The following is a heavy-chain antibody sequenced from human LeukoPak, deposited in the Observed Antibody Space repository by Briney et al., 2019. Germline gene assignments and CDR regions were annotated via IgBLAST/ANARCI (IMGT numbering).Heavy chain of an antibody. CDR2: ISSNGGST. J-gene: IGHJ4*02. Sequence: GSLRLSCAASGFTFSSYAMHWVRQAPGKGLEYVSAISSNGGSTYYANSVKGRFTISRDNSKNTLYLQMGSLRAEDMAVYYCARDYGGSSPFDYWGQGTLVTVSS. V-gene: IGHV3-64*01. CDR1: GFTFSSYA. D-gene: IGHD4-23*01. CDR3: ARDYGGSSPFDY.